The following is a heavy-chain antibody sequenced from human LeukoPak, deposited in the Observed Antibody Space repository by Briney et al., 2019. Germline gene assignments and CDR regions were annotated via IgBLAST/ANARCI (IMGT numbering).Heavy chain of an antibody. V-gene: IGHV1-69*05. CDR1: RGTFSSYA. D-gene: IGHD2-15*01. J-gene: IGHJ4*02. CDR2: IIPIFGTA. Sequence: SVKVSCKASRGTFSSYAISWVRQAPGQGLEWMGRIIPIFGTANYAQKFQGRVTITTDESTSTAYMELSRLRSEDTAVYYCARDPIPPYCSGGSCYSINYFDYWGQGTLVTVSS. CDR3: ARDPIPPYCSGGSCYSINYFDY.